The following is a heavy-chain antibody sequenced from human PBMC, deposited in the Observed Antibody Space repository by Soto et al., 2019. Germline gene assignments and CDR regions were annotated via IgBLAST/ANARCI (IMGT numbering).Heavy chain of an antibody. CDR2: INPNYGTT. Sequence: ASVKVSCKASGYTFSNYYMQWVRQAPGQGLEWMGIINPNYGTTSYALKFRGRVTMSRDTPTSTVYMELSSLRSEDTAVYYCGRVDCGSGTCYRFDYWGQGTLVTVSS. V-gene: IGHV1-46*01. CDR1: GYTFSNYY. CDR3: GRVDCGSGTCYRFDY. D-gene: IGHD2-15*01. J-gene: IGHJ4*02.